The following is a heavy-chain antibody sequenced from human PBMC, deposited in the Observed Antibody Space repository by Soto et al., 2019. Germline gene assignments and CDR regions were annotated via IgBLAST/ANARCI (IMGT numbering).Heavy chain of an antibody. D-gene: IGHD3-16*01. CDR2: ISSSSSYI. CDR1: GFTFSSYS. Sequence: EVQLVESGGGLVKPGGSLRLSCAAPGFTFSSYSMNWVRQAPGKGLEWVSSISSSSSYIYYADSVKGRFTISRDNAKNSLYLQMNSLRAEDTAVYYCARDLPRGSYFDYWGQGTLVTVSS. J-gene: IGHJ4*02. V-gene: IGHV3-21*01. CDR3: ARDLPRGSYFDY.